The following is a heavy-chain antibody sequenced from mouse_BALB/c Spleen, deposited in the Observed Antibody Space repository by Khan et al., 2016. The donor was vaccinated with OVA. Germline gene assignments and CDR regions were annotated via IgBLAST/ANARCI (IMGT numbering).Heavy chain of an antibody. Sequence: EVELVESGGDLVKPGGSLKLSCAASGFTFSSYGMSWVRQTPDKRLEWVAIISTSGSYTYYPDSVKGRFTISRDNAKHTLYLNMSSLKSEETAMYYCARCLYGSSYDYYAMDYWGQGTSVTVSS. CDR3: ARCLYGSSYDYYAMDY. CDR1: GFTFSSYG. J-gene: IGHJ4*01. D-gene: IGHD1-1*01. CDR2: ISTSGSYT. V-gene: IGHV5-6*01.